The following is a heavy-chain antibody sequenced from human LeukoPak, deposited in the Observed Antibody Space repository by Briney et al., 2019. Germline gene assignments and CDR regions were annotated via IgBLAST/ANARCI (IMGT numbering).Heavy chain of an antibody. CDR2: LHYSGIT. Sequence: SETLSLTCTVSGGSITSYYWSWIRQPSGKGLEWIGHLHYSGITNYKPPLKSRVTISLDTPKNQFSLKLSSVTTADTAVYYCANSYGSGSRFDFWGQGTLVTVSS. CDR1: GGSITSYY. CDR3: ANSYGSGSRFDF. J-gene: IGHJ4*02. V-gene: IGHV4-59*01. D-gene: IGHD3-10*01.